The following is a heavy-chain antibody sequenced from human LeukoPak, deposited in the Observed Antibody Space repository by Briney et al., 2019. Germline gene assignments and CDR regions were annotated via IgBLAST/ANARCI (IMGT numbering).Heavy chain of an antibody. J-gene: IGHJ2*01. CDR1: GFTFDRYT. CDR3: ARVQLGGSWFFDL. Sequence: GGSLRLSCATSGFTFDRYTIHWVRQAPGKGLEWVSLAGWVSGTTYYSDSVRGRFTISRDSGKNSLYLQMNSLRAEDTAVYYCARVQLGGSWFFDLWGRGTLVTVSS. CDR2: AGWVSGTT. V-gene: IGHV3-43*01. D-gene: IGHD5-12*01.